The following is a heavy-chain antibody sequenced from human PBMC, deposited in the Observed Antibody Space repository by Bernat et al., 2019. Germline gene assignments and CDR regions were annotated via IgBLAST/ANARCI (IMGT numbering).Heavy chain of an antibody. CDR2: IRYDGSKK. CDR3: AKSVYSSDNYGMDV. Sequence: QVHLVESGGGVVQPGGSLRLSCAASGFTFSSFGMHWVRQAPGMGVEWLAIIRYDGSKKYFADSEKGQVTSSRDNSKNMLYLQMNSLRAEDTAVYYCAKSVYSSDNYGMDVWGQGATVTVSS. J-gene: IGHJ6*02. D-gene: IGHD6-19*01. V-gene: IGHV3-30*02. CDR1: GFTFSSFG.